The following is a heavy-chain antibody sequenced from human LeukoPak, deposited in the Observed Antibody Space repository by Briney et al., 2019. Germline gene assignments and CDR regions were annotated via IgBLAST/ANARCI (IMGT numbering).Heavy chain of an antibody. CDR3: AREDYYDSSGYYLDY. D-gene: IGHD3-22*01. V-gene: IGHV3-30*04. Sequence: GGSLRLSCAASGFTFNNYFMHWVRQAPGKGLEWVAVISYTGDTKYYADSVKGRFTISRDNSKNTLYLQMNSLRAEDTAVYYCAREDYYDSSGYYLDYWGQGTLVTVSS. CDR2: ISYTGDTK. J-gene: IGHJ4*02. CDR1: GFTFNNYF.